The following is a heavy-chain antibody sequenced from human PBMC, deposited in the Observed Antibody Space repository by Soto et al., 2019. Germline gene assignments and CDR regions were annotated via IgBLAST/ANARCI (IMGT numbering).Heavy chain of an antibody. CDR1: GFTFSSYA. CDR3: AKGQGSSSWYGGDDY. Sequence: EVQLLESGGGLVQPGGSLRLSCAASGFTFSSYAMSWVRQAPGKGLEWVSAISGSGGSTYYADSVKGRFTSSRDNSKNTLYLQMNSMRAEDTAVYYCAKGQGSSSWYGGDDYWGQGTLVTVSS. V-gene: IGHV3-23*01. D-gene: IGHD6-13*01. CDR2: ISGSGGST. J-gene: IGHJ4*02.